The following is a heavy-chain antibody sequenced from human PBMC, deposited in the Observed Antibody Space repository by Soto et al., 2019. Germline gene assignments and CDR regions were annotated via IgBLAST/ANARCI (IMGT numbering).Heavy chain of an antibody. CDR1: GDSVSSNSAA. CDR2: TYYRSKWYN. CDR3: ARDGPAEGIAVAGWGMDV. V-gene: IGHV6-1*01. Sequence: SQTLSITCDISGDSVSSNSAAWNWIRQSPSRGLEWLGRTYYRSKWYNDYAVSVKSRITINPDTSKNQFSLQLNSVTPEDTAVYYCARDGPAEGIAVAGWGMDVWGQGTTVTVSS. D-gene: IGHD6-19*01. J-gene: IGHJ6*02.